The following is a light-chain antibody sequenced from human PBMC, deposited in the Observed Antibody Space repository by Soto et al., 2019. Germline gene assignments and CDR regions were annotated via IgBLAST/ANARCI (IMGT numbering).Light chain of an antibody. CDR3: CSYAGDTTYV. CDR1: SSDVGSYNL. Sequence: SVLPQPASVSVSPGQSITISCTGTSSDVGSYNLVSWYQQHPGEVPKLMIYEGNKRPSGVSIRFSGSRSGNTASLTISGLQTEDEADYYCCSYAGDTTYVFGTGTKVTVL. J-gene: IGLJ1*01. V-gene: IGLV2-23*01. CDR2: EGN.